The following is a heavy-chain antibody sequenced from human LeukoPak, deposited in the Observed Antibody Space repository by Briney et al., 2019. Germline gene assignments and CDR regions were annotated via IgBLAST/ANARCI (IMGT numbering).Heavy chain of an antibody. CDR1: GFTFDDYA. CDR2: INWNSDSI. J-gene: IGHJ3*02. V-gene: IGHV3-9*01. Sequence: GGSLRLTCAVSGFTFDDYAMHWVGQVPGKGLEWVSGINWNSDSIGYADSVKGRFTISRDNAKRSVYLQMNSLGVEDTAIYYCARDIHSVAFDIWGQGTVVTVSS. CDR3: ARDIHSVAFDI.